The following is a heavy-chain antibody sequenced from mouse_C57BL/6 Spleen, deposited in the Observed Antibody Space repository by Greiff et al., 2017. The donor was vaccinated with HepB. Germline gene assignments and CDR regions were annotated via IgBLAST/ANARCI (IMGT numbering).Heavy chain of an antibody. CDR3: TRDAY. V-gene: IGHV1-15*01. CDR1: GYTFTDYE. Sequence: VQLQQSGAELVRPGASVTLSCKASGYTFTDYEMHWVKQTPVHGLEWIGAIDPETGGTAYNQKFKGKAILTAGKSSSTAYMELRSLTSEDSAVYYCTRDAYWGQGTLVTVSA. J-gene: IGHJ3*01. CDR2: IDPETGGT.